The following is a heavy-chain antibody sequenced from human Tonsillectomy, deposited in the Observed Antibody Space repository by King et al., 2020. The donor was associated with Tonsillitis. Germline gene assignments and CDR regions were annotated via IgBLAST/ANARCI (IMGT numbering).Heavy chain of an antibody. Sequence: VQLQQWGAGLLKPSETLSLTCAVSGGSFSGYYWSWIRQPPGKGLEWIGEINHSGSTNYNPSLKSRVTISVDTSKNQFSLKLSSVTAADTAVYYCARGREQWLVHSIRRGFDYWGQGTLVTVSS. CDR2: INHSGST. CDR3: ARGREQWLVHSIRRGFDY. CDR1: GGSFSGYY. D-gene: IGHD6-19*01. V-gene: IGHV4-34*01. J-gene: IGHJ4*02.